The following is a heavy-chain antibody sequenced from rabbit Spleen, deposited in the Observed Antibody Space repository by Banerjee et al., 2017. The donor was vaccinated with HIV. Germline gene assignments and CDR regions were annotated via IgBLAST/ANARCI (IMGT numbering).Heavy chain of an antibody. V-gene: IGHV1S40*01. Sequence: MCWVRQAPGKGLEWIACIDTGSSGFTYFASWAKGRFTISKTSSTTVTLQMTSLTAADTATYFCARDTSSSFSSYGMDLWGQGTLVTVS. CDR3: ARDTSSSFSSYGMDL. D-gene: IGHD1-1*01. CDR2: IDTGSSGFT. J-gene: IGHJ6*01.